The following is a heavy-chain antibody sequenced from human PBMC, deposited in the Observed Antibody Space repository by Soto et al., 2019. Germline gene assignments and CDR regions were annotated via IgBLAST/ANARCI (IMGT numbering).Heavy chain of an antibody. CDR2: IYYSGST. CDR1: GGSISSYY. V-gene: IGHV4-59*01. Sequence: SETLSLTCTVSGGSISSYYWSWIRQPPGKGLEWIGYIYYSGSTNYNPSLKSRVTISVDTSKNQFSLKLSSVTAADTAVYYCARYGDYKPFDIWGQGTMVTVSS. J-gene: IGHJ3*02. D-gene: IGHD4-17*01. CDR3: ARYGDYKPFDI.